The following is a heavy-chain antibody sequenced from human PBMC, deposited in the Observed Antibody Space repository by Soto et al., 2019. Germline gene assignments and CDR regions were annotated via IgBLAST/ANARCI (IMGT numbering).Heavy chain of an antibody. D-gene: IGHD1-1*01. V-gene: IGHV4-34*01. Sequence: SETLSLTCAVYGGSFSGYYWSWIRQPPGKGLEWIGEINHSGSTNYNPSLKSGVTISVDTSKNQFSLNLSSLPAAATAVSYGAGGLSETGTTRIYGFAPGGQGTLDTVSS. CDR3: AGGLSETGTTRIYGFAP. J-gene: IGHJ5*02. CDR1: GGSFSGYY. CDR2: INHSGST.